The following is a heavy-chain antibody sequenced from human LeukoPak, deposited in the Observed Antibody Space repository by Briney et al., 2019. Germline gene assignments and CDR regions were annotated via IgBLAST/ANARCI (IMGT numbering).Heavy chain of an antibody. D-gene: IGHD3-9*01. Sequence: SVKVSCKASGYTFTSYGISWVRQAPGQGLEWMGGIIPIFGTANYAQKFQGRVTITADESTSTAYMELSSLRSEDTAVYYCARDRTTIFRYGMDVWGQGTTVTVSS. J-gene: IGHJ6*02. V-gene: IGHV1-69*13. CDR1: GYTFTSYG. CDR3: ARDRTTIFRYGMDV. CDR2: IIPIFGTA.